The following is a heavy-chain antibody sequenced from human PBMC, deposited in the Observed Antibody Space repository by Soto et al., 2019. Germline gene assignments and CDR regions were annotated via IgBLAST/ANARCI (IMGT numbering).Heavy chain of an antibody. CDR3: AREGGIKNDY. V-gene: IGHV3-48*02. D-gene: IGHD3-10*01. CDR2: ISSSSSTI. Sequence: EVQLVESGGGLVQPGGSLRLSCAASGFTFSSYSMNWVRQAPGKGLEWLSYISSSSSTIYYADSVKGRFTISRDNAKNSLYLRMNSRRDEDTAVYFCAREGGIKNDYWGQGTLVTVSS. CDR1: GFTFSSYS. J-gene: IGHJ4*02.